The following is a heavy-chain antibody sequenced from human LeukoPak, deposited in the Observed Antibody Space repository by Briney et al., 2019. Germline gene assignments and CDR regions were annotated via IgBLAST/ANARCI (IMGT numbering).Heavy chain of an antibody. CDR3: ARSDIVVVPAQSHYYYGMDV. CDR2: TRNKANSYTT. Sequence: PGRSLRLSCAASGFTFSDHYMDWVRQAPGKGLEWVGRTRNKANSYTTEYAASVKGRFTISRDDSKNSLCLQMNSLKTEDTAVYYCARSDIVVVPAQSHYYYGMDVWGQGTTVTVSS. V-gene: IGHV3-72*01. D-gene: IGHD2-2*01. J-gene: IGHJ6*02. CDR1: GFTFSDHY.